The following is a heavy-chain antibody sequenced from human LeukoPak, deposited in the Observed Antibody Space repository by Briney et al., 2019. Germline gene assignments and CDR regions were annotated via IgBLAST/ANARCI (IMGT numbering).Heavy chain of an antibody. J-gene: IGHJ3*02. CDR3: ARDSNQDLFDI. CDR1: GGSISSSSSY. Sequence: SETLSLTCTVSGGSISSSSSYWGWIRQPPGKGLEWIGSIYYSGSTYYNPSLKSRVTISVDTSKNQFSLKLSSVTAADTAVYYCARDSNQDLFDIWGQGTMVTVSS. V-gene: IGHV4-39*07. CDR2: IYYSGST. D-gene: IGHD2-8*01.